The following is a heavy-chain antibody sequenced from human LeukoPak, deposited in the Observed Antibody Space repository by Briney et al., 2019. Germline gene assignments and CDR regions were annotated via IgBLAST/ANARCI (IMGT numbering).Heavy chain of an antibody. CDR1: GFTFSSYS. Sequence: GGSLRLSCGASGFTFSSYSMNWVRQAPGKGLEWVSYISSSSSSIYYADSVKGRFTISRDNAKNALYMQMNSLRAEDTAVYYCARADFWSGYYMDYWGQGTLVTVS. D-gene: IGHD3-3*01. CDR2: ISSSSSSI. V-gene: IGHV3-48*01. J-gene: IGHJ4*02. CDR3: ARADFWSGYYMDY.